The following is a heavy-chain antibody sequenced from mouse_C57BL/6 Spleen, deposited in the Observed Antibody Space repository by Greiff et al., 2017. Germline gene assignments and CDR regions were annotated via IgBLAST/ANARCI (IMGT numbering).Heavy chain of an antibody. CDR3: ARPPRYGYWGVNYAMDY. CDR1: GFTFSDYG. D-gene: IGHD2-2*01. J-gene: IGHJ4*01. V-gene: IGHV5-17*01. CDR2: ISSGSSTI. Sequence: DVMLVESGGGLVKPGGSLKLSCAASGFTFSDYGMHWVRQAPEKGLEWVAYISSGSSTIYYADTVQGRFTISRDNAKNTLFLQMTSLGAEDTGMYYCARPPRYGYWGVNYAMDYWGEGTSVGVSS.